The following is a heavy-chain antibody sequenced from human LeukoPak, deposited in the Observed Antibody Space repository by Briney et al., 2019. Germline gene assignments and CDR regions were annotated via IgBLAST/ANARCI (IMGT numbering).Heavy chain of an antibody. CDR2: IKQDGSEK. J-gene: IGHJ5*01. CDR3: ARGGSYSWFDS. V-gene: IGHV3-7*01. Sequence: GGSLRLSCAASGYTFNNYWMNWVRQAPGKGLEWVVAIKQDGSEKYYMDSVKGRFTISRDNAKNSLYLQMNSLRAEDTAVYYCARGGSYSWFDSWGQGTPVTVSS. CDR1: GYTFNNYW.